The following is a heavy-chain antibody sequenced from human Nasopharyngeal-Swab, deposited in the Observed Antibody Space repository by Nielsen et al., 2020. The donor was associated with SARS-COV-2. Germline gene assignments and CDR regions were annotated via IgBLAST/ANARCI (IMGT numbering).Heavy chain of an antibody. CDR2: ISYDGSNK. Sequence: GESLKISCAASGFTFSSYAMHWVRQAPGKGLEWVAVISYDGSNKYYADSAKGRFTISRDNSKNTLYLQMNSLRAEDTAVYYCARSARSWYRAYYYYMDVWGKGITVTVSS. CDR1: GFTFSSYA. V-gene: IGHV3-30-3*01. D-gene: IGHD6-13*01. J-gene: IGHJ6*03. CDR3: ARSARSWYRAYYYYMDV.